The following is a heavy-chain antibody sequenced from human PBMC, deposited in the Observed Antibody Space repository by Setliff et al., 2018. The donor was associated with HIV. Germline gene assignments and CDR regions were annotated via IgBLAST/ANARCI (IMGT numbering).Heavy chain of an antibody. J-gene: IGHJ6*02. CDR1: GYTFTSYY. CDR3: ARDHTYYGMDV. Sequence: ASVKVSCKASGYTFTSYYIHWVRQAPGQGLEWMGRINPSGGSTNYAQKLQGRVTMTTDTSTSTAYMELRSLRSDDTAVYYCARDHTYYGMDVWGQGTTVTVSS. V-gene: IGHV1-46*01. CDR2: INPSGGST.